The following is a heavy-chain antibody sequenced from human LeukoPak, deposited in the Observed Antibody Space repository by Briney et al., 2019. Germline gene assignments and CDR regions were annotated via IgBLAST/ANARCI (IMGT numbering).Heavy chain of an antibody. CDR2: INHSGST. J-gene: IGHJ4*02. CDR3: ARHYDGSGSYYSTTLFDY. CDR1: GGSVTDYY. D-gene: IGHD3-10*01. Sequence: SETLSLTCTVSGGSVTDYYWSWIRQPPGKGLEWIGEINHSGSTNYNPSLKSRVTISVDTSKNQFSLKLSSVTAADTAVYYCARHYDGSGSYYSTTLFDYWGQGTLVTVSS. V-gene: IGHV4-34*01.